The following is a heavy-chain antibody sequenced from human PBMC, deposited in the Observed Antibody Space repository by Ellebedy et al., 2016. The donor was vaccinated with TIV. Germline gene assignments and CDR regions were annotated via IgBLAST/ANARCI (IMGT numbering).Heavy chain of an antibody. CDR2: IYGGGTI. J-gene: IGHJ6*02. D-gene: IGHD2-2*01. CDR1: GFTVRSNL. Sequence: PGGSLRLSCAASGFTVRSNLMTGVRRAPGKGLEGVSVIYGGGTIRYADSVKGSFTLSRDNSKNTVDLQMTSLRAENTAVYYCARPTVPATICGACGMDVWGQGTTVIVSS. V-gene: IGHV3-53*01. CDR3: ARPTVPATICGACGMDV.